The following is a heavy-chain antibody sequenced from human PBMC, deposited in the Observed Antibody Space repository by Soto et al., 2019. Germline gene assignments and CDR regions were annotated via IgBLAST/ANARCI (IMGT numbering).Heavy chain of an antibody. CDR1: GGSFSGYY. Sequence: SETLSLTCAVYGGSFSGYYWSWIRQPPGKGLEWIGEINHSGSTNYNPSLKSRVTISVDTSKNQFSLKLSSVTAADTAVYYCARGRRIAARYYFDYWGQGTLVTVSS. D-gene: IGHD6-6*01. CDR3: ARGRRIAARYYFDY. J-gene: IGHJ4*02. CDR2: INHSGST. V-gene: IGHV4-34*01.